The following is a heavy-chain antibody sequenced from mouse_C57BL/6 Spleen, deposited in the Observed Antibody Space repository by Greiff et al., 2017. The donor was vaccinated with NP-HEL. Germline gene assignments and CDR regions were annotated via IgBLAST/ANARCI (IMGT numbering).Heavy chain of an antibody. J-gene: IGHJ4*01. V-gene: IGHV1-26*01. D-gene: IGHD2-5*01. CDR1: GYTFTDYY. Sequence: EVQLQQSGPELVKPGASVKISCKASGYTFTDYYMNWVKQSHGKSLEWIGDINPNNGGTSYNQKFKGKATLTADKSSSTAYMELRSLTSEDSAVYYCARSHYSNYGRAMDYWGQGTSVTVSS. CDR2: INPNNGGT. CDR3: ARSHYSNYGRAMDY.